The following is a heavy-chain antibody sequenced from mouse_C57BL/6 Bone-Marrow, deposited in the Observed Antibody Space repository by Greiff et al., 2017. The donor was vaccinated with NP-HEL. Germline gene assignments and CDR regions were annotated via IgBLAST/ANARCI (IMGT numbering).Heavy chain of an antibody. CDR2: ILPGSGST. CDR1: GYTFTGYW. J-gene: IGHJ4*01. Sequence: QVQLQQPGAELMKPGASVKLSCKATGYTFTGYWIEWVKQRPGHGLEWIGEILPGSGSTNYNEKFKGKATFPADTSSNTAYMHLSSLTTEDSAIYYCASYGNYEGGAMDYWGQGTSVTVSS. V-gene: IGHV1-9*01. CDR3: ASYGNYEGGAMDY. D-gene: IGHD2-1*01.